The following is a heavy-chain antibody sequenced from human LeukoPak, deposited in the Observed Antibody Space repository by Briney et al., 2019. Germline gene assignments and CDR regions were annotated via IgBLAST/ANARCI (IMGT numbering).Heavy chain of an antibody. CDR3: ARDLYTTRPDTYYYYLDV. CDR1: GGSINSGPYY. D-gene: IGHD2-8*01. V-gene: IGHV4-31*03. Sequence: SETLSLTCTVSGGSINSGPYYWTWIRQHPGKGLEWIGYIYYSGSTCYNPSLKSRVSISVDTSKNQFSLKLSSVTAADTAVYYCARDLYTTRPDTYYYYLDVWGKGTTVTVSS. J-gene: IGHJ6*03. CDR2: IYYSGST.